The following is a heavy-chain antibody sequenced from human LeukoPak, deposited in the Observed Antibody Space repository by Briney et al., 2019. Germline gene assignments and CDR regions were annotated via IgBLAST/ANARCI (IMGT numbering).Heavy chain of an antibody. J-gene: IGHJ4*02. V-gene: IGHV1-8*01. CDR3: TRGSSGRRDN. CDR1: GYTFTSCD. CDR2: MNPNSGNT. Sequence: GASVTVSCKASGYTFTSCDINWVRQATGQGPEWMGWMNPNSGNTGYGQSFQGRITMTRDISIGTAYMELSNLTSEDTAIYYCTRGSSGRRDNWGQGTLVTVSA. D-gene: IGHD6-19*01.